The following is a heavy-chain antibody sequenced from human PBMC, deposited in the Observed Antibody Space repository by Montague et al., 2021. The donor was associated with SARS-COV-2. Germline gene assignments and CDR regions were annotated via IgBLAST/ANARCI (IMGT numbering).Heavy chain of an antibody. Sequence: SETLSLTCSVSGGSISSYWWSWIRQAPGEGLEWIGSIYYSGSTYYNPSLKSRVTISVDTSKNQFSLKLSSVTAADTAVYYCARQLWLRGGLDYWGQGTLVTVSS. CDR1: GGSISSYW. V-gene: IGHV4-39*01. D-gene: IGHD5-18*01. CDR3: ARQLWLRGGLDY. CDR2: IYYSGST. J-gene: IGHJ4*02.